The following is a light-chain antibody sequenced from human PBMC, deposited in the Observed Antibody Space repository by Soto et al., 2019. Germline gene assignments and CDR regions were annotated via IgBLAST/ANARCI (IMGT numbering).Light chain of an antibody. CDR2: GAS. V-gene: IGKV3-20*01. CDR3: QPYCSSPRT. Sequence: ESVLTQSPGTLSLSPGERATLSCRASQSVSSSYLAWYQQKPCQAPRLLIYGASSRATGIPGRSSGSGSGTDFTLTISGLEPESVAVYYCQPYCSSPRTFGQLTKVDIE. CDR1: QSVSSSY. J-gene: IGKJ1*01.